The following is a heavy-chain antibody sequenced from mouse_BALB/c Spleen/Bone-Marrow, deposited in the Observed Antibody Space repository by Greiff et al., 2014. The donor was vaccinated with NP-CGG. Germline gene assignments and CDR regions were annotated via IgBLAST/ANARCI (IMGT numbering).Heavy chain of an antibody. Sequence: VMLVESGPGLVAPSQSLSITCNVSGFSFTGYGVSWVRQPPGKGLEWLGMILGNVSTDDNSALKSRLCINKDNSKIQVFLKMNSLQTDNTARYDCAIDSFLSTRAFDYWGQGTLVTVSS. CDR1: GFSFTGYG. V-gene: IGHV2-6-7*01. CDR3: AIDSFLSTRAFDY. CDR2: ILGNVST. D-gene: IGHD2-4*01. J-gene: IGHJ4*01.